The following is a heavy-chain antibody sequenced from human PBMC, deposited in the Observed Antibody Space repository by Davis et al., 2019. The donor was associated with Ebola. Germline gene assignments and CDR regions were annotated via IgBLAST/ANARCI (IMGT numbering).Heavy chain of an antibody. V-gene: IGHV1-69*13. CDR1: GGTFSSFA. D-gene: IGHD1-7*01. CDR3: VRDQLAIITGTTTWFDP. CDR2: IIPIFATA. Sequence: SVKVSCKASGGTFSSFAITWVRQAPGQGLEWMGGIIPIFATAKYAQKFQGRVTITADESTTTAYMELNSLRSEDTAVYYCVRDQLAIITGTTTWFDPWGQGTLVTVSS. J-gene: IGHJ5*02.